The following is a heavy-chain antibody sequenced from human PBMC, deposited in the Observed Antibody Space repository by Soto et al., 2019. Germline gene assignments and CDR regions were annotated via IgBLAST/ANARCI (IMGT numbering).Heavy chain of an antibody. D-gene: IGHD6-13*01. CDR2: IYPGDSDT. CDR3: ARASGIAAAGVHFDY. CDR1: GYSFTSYW. J-gene: IGHJ4*02. V-gene: IGHV5-51*01. Sequence: GESLKISCKGSGYSFTSYWIGWVRQMPGKGLEWMGIIYPGDSDTRYSPSFQGQVTISADKSISTAYLQWSSLKASDTAMYYCARASGIAAAGVHFDYWGQGTLVTVS.